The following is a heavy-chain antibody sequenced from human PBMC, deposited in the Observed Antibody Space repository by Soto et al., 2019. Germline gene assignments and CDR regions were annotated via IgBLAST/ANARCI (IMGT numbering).Heavy chain of an antibody. Sequence: GGSLRLSCAASGFTFSSYAMSWVRQAPGKGLEWVSAISGSGGSTYYADSVKGRFTISRDNSKNTLYLQMNSLRAEDTAVYYCATMGGGYSGYQYYFDYWGQGTLVTVSS. D-gene: IGHD5-12*01. V-gene: IGHV3-23*01. CDR1: GFTFSSYA. CDR3: ATMGGGYSGYQYYFDY. J-gene: IGHJ4*02. CDR2: ISGSGGST.